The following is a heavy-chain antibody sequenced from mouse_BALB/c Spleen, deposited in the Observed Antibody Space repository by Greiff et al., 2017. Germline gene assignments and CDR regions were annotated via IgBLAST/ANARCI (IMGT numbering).Heavy chain of an antibody. CDR1: GFSLTSYG. V-gene: IGHV2-2*02. CDR3: ARAGNYVGRRSMDY. Sequence: QVQLKESGPGLVQPSQSLSITCTVSGFSLTSYGVHWVRQSPGKGLEWLGVIWSGGSTDYNAAFISRLSISKDNSKSQVFFKMNSLQANDTAIYYCARAGNYVGRRSMDYWGQGTSVTVSS. J-gene: IGHJ4*01. D-gene: IGHD1-1*01. CDR2: IWSGGST.